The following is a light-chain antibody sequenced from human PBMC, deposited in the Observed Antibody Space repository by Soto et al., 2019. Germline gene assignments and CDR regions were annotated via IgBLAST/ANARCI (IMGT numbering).Light chain of an antibody. V-gene: IGKV3-20*01. J-gene: IGKJ1*01. CDR1: QSVSSSY. Sequence: EIVLTQSPGTLSLSPGERATLSCRASQSVSSSYLAWYQQKPGQAPRLLIYGASSRATGIPARFSGSGSGTEFTLTISSLQPDDVATYYCQQYNDYSWTFGQGTKVDIK. CDR2: GAS. CDR3: QQYNDYSWT.